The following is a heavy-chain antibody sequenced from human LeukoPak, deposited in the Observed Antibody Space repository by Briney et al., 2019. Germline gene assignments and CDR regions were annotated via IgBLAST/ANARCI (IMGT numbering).Heavy chain of an antibody. D-gene: IGHD5/OR15-5a*01. CDR3: AREENGGVYDDGFDI. Sequence: GGSLRLSCSASGFTFNVFAMHWVRQAPGKGLEWVSVIRTGGDTHYADSVKGRFSISRDDSKNTIYLQMNSLRAEDTAVYYCAREENGGVYDDGFDIWGQGAMVIVSS. CDR2: IRTGGDT. J-gene: IGHJ3*02. CDR1: GFTFNVFA. V-gene: IGHV3-53*01.